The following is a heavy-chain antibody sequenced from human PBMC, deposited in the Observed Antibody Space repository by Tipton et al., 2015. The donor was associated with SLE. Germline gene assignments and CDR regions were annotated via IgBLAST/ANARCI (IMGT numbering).Heavy chain of an antibody. J-gene: IGHJ4*02. V-gene: IGHV4-34*01. CDR2: INHSGST. Sequence: GLVKPSETLSLTCAVYGGSFSGYYWSWIRQPPGKGLEWIGEINHSGSTNYNPSLKSRVTISVDTSKNQFSLKLSYVTAADTAVYYCAKVVMSSWPVDYWGQGTLVTVSS. CDR3: AKVVMSSWPVDY. CDR1: GGSFSGYY. D-gene: IGHD6-13*01.